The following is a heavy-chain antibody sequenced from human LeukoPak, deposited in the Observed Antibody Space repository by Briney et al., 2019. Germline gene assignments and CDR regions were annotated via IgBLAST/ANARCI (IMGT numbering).Heavy chain of an antibody. CDR2: IYSGGST. J-gene: IGHJ4*02. CDR1: GFTVSSNY. Sequence: GGSLRLSCAASGFTVSSNYMSWVRQAPGKGLEWVSVIYSGGSTYYADSVKGRFTISRDNSKNTLYLQMNSLRAEDTAVYYCARVSITVTEAYYFDYWGQGTLVTVSS. CDR3: ARVSITVTEAYYFDY. V-gene: IGHV3-66*01. D-gene: IGHD4-17*01.